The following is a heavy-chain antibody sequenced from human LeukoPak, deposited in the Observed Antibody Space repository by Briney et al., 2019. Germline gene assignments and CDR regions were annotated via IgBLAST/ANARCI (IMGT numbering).Heavy chain of an antibody. V-gene: IGHV1-2*02. D-gene: IGHD5-24*01. Sequence: ASVKVSCKASGYTFTGYFMHWVRQAPGQGLEWLGWINPNSGVTNYVQKFQGRVTMARDTSISTAYMELSRLRSDDTAVYYCARTWGVEMATISTIDYWGQGTLVTVSS. CDR2: INPNSGVT. J-gene: IGHJ4*02. CDR3: ARTWGVEMATISTIDY. CDR1: GYTFTGYF.